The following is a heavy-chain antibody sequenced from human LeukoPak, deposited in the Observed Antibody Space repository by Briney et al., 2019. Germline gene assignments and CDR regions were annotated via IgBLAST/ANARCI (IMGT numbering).Heavy chain of an antibody. CDR3: ARGKSGIYTRLFDY. V-gene: IGHV3-66*01. Sequence: GGSLRLSCAVSGFSVSDTYMSWVRQVPGKGLEWVALLYSGGSKHYADSVKGRFTISRENSKNMLSLEMNSLRAEDTAVYYCARGKSGIYTRLFDYWGQGTLVTVSS. CDR2: LYSGGSK. J-gene: IGHJ4*02. D-gene: IGHD1-26*01. CDR1: GFSVSDTY.